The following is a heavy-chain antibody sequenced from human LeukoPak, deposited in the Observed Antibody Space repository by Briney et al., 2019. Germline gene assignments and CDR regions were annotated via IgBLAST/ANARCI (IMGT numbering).Heavy chain of an antibody. CDR1: GFTFISYA. CDR2: ISCSGGST. Sequence: GGALRLSCAASGFTFISYAMSGVGQAPGKGLEGVSAISCSGGSTYYADSVKGRLTISRDNSKNTLYLQMNSLRAEDTAVYYCAKDVLFRPNYDFWSGYYFDYWGQGTLVTVSS. CDR3: AKDVLFRPNYDFWSGYYFDY. V-gene: IGHV3-23*01. J-gene: IGHJ4*02. D-gene: IGHD3-3*01.